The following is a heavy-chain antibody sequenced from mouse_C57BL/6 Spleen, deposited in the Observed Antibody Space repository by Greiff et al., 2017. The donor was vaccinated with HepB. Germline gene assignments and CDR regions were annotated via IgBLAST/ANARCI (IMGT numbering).Heavy chain of an antibody. CDR2: IDPSDSET. J-gene: IGHJ2*01. D-gene: IGHD2-4*01. Sequence: QVQLQQPGAELVRPGSSVKLSCKASGYTFTSYWMHWVKQRPIQGLEWIGNIDPSDSETHYNQKFKDKATLTVDKSSSTAYMQLSSLTSEDSAVYYYARVGYYDYDMDYWGQGTTLTVSS. V-gene: IGHV1-52*01. CDR3: ARVGYYDYDMDY. CDR1: GYTFTSYW.